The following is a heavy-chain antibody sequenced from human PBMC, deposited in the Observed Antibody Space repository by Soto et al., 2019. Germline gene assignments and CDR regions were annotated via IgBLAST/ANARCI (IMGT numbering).Heavy chain of an antibody. D-gene: IGHD3-10*01. CDR3: ATHAGGGGY. CDR2: IYSGGYT. V-gene: IGHV3-53*01. CDR1: GFTVSNNY. Sequence: EVQLVESGGGLIQPGGSLRLCCAVSGFTVSNNYMSWVRQAPGKGLEGVSVIYSGGYTAYGDSVKGRFTISRDNYKNTQTPKINSRRAEAAALVSRATHAGGGGYWGQGTLVTVSS. J-gene: IGHJ4*02.